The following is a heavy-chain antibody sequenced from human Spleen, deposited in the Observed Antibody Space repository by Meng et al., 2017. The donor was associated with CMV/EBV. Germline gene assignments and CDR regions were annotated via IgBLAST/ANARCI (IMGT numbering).Heavy chain of an antibody. CDR3: AKGSMLVPGGFYYNMDV. D-gene: IGHD2-2*01. J-gene: IGHJ6*03. CDR2: ISWNSGRI. Sequence: GGSLRLSCTASGFTFDDYAMHWVRQGPGKGLEWVAGISWNSGRIDHADSVKGRFTISRDNAKNSLYLQMNSLRADDTAVYYCAKGSMLVPGGFYYNMDVWGQGTTVTVSS. V-gene: IGHV3-9*01. CDR1: GFTFDDYA.